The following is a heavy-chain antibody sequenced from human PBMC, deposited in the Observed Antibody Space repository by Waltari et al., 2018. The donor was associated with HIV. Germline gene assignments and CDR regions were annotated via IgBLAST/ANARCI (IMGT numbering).Heavy chain of an antibody. CDR1: GFTFRSYQ. Sequence: EVQLVESGGGLVQPGGSLRLSCPGAGFTFRSYQMMWVRQAPGKGLEWVSYISGSGSTIYYAESVKGRFTISRDNAKNSLYLQMNSLRAEDTAVYYCARDQWIQLWLNYYYGMDVWGQGTTVTVSS. V-gene: IGHV3-48*03. J-gene: IGHJ6*02. D-gene: IGHD5-18*01. CDR3: ARDQWIQLWLNYYYGMDV. CDR2: ISGSGSTI.